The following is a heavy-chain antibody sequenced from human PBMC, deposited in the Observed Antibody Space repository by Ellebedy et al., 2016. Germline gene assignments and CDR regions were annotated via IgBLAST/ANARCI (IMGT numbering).Heavy chain of an antibody. CDR3: SHFDAFDI. Sequence: GESLKISXAASGFTFSNAWMSWVRQAPGKGLEWVGRIKSKTDGGTTDYAAPVKGRFTISRDDSKNTLYLQMNSLKTEDTAVYYCSHFDAFDIWGQGTMVTVSS. J-gene: IGHJ3*02. CDR2: IKSKTDGGTT. V-gene: IGHV3-15*01. CDR1: GFTFSNAW.